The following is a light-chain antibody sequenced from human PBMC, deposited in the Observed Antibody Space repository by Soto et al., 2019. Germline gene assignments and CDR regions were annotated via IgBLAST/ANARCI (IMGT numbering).Light chain of an antibody. V-gene: IGLV1-44*01. CDR3: ETWDDSLNGVV. Sequence: QPVLTQPPSASGAPGQRVTISCSGSSSNIGSKTINWYHQLPGTAPKLLISSNNQRPSGVPDRFSGSKSGTSASLAISGLQSEDEADYYCETWDDSLNGVVFGGGTKLTVL. J-gene: IGLJ2*01. CDR1: SSNIGSKT. CDR2: SNN.